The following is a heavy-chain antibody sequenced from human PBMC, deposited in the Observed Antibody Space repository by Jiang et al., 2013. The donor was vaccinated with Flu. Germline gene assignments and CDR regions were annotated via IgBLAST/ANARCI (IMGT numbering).Heavy chain of an antibody. Sequence: LLKPSETLVPSPALSMVSPSVVTTGAGSASPQGRGWSGLGEVNHSGRTKYNPSLKSRVTISIDTSKNQFSLKLSSVTAADMAVYYCARVRWEEATFYKYFAMDVWGKGTTVTV. CDR2: VNHSGRT. D-gene: IGHD2/OR15-2a*01. V-gene: IGHV4-34*01. CDR3: ARVRWEEATFYKYFAMDV. CDR1: VSPSVVTT. J-gene: IGHJ6*04.